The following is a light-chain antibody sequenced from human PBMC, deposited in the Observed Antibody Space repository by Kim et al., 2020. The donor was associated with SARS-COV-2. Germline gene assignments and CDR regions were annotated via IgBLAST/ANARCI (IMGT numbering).Light chain of an antibody. CDR3: QQDGGSAWT. V-gene: IGKV3-20*01. CDR1: QGVCSSF. Sequence: SPGEGATLFCRARQGVCSSFVSWDQKKVDQPHRLLIYGASSRAAGTAERISGIGAGTDFILTISRLEPEDFAVYYCQQDGGSAWTFGEGTKVDIK. CDR2: GAS. J-gene: IGKJ1*01.